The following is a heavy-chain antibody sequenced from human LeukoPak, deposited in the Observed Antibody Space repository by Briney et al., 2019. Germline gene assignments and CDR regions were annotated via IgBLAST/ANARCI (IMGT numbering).Heavy chain of an antibody. J-gene: IGHJ3*02. CDR2: ISSSSTI. CDR1: GFTFSSYS. CDR3: AREGPNDAFHI. Sequence: GGSLRLSCAASGFTFSSYSMNWVRQAPGKGLEWVSYISSSSTIYYADSVKGRFTISRDNAKNSLYLQMNSLRAEDTAVYYCAREGPNDAFHIWGQGTMVTVSS. V-gene: IGHV3-48*01.